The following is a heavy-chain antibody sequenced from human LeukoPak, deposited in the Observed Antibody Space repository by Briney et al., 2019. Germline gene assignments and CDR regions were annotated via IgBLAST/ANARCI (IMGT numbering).Heavy chain of an antibody. CDR3: ARDRQVAVAGNLYNWVRP. J-gene: IGHJ5*02. CDR1: GFSFSSYY. Sequence: AETLPLLCAASGFSFSSYYLNWIRQPAGKGLEWIWRIYTSGSTNYNASLKSRVTISVDKSKNQFSLKLSSVTAADTAVYYCARDRQVAVAGNLYNWVRPWGPGNLGTVSS. D-gene: IGHD6-19*01. V-gene: IGHV4-4*07. CDR2: IYTSGST.